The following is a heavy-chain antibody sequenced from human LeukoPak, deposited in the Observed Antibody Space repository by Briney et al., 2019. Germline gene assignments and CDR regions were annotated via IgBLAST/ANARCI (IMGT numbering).Heavy chain of an antibody. J-gene: IGHJ4*02. CDR1: GFTFTSCC. Sequence: ASVKVSCKASGFTFTSCCVHWVRQAPGQGLEWMGMINPSGGSTSYAQKFQGRVTMTRDTSTSTVNMELSSLRSEDTAVYYCARDVSSGWYVVYWGQGTLVTVSS. D-gene: IGHD6-19*01. V-gene: IGHV1-46*01. CDR3: ARDVSSGWYVVY. CDR2: INPSGGST.